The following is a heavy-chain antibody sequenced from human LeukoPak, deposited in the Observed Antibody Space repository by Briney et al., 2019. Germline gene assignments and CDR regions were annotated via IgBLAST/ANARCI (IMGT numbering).Heavy chain of an antibody. Sequence: ASVKVSCKVSGYTLTELSMHWVRQAPGKGLEWMGGFDPEDGETIYAQKFQGRVTMTEDTSTDTAYMELSSLRSEDTAVYYCATRSGLGDIVVVPAAKGYYFDYWGQGTLVTVSS. D-gene: IGHD2-2*01. J-gene: IGHJ4*02. V-gene: IGHV1-24*01. CDR3: ATRSGLGDIVVVPAAKGYYFDY. CDR1: GYTLTELS. CDR2: FDPEDGET.